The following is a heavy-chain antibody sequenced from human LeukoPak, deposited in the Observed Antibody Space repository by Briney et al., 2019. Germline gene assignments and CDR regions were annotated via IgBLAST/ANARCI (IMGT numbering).Heavy chain of an antibody. D-gene: IGHD3-10*01. J-gene: IGHJ4*02. CDR3: ARSYYYGSS. CDR2: IKQDGSEK. V-gene: IGHV3-7*04. CDR1: AFTVSSYW. Sequence: GGSLRLFCAAAAFTVSSYWMGWVRQAPGNWREWVANIKQDGSEKYYVGSVKGRLTISRENAKNSLYLQMNSLRAEDTAVYYCARSYYYGSSWGQGTLVTVSS.